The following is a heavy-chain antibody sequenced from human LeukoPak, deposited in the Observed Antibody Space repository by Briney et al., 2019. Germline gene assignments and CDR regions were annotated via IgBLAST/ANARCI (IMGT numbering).Heavy chain of an antibody. CDR2: ISYDGSNK. CDR1: RFTFSSYA. D-gene: IGHD3-3*01. J-gene: IGHJ6*02. Sequence: GGSLRLSCAASRFTFSSYAMHWVRQAPGKGLEWVAVISYDGSNKYYADSVKGRFTISRDNSKNTLYLQMNSLRAEDTAVYYCARDQSRITIFGVVIKRYYYYGMDVWGQGTTVTVSS. V-gene: IGHV3-30-3*01. CDR3: ARDQSRITIFGVVIKRYYYYGMDV.